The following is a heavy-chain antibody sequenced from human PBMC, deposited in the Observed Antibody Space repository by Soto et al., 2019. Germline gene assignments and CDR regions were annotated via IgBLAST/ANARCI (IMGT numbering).Heavy chain of an antibody. CDR1: GFTFGDYA. CDR2: IRSKAYGETT. D-gene: IGHD3-10*01. Sequence: GGSLRLSCTGSGFTFGDYAVSWFRQAPGKGLECVGFIRSKAYGETTDYAASMEGRFTISRDDSKNTAYLQMNSLKTEDTAVYFCISASHHTRGDYWGQGILVTVSS. CDR3: ISASHHTRGDY. V-gene: IGHV3-49*03. J-gene: IGHJ4*02.